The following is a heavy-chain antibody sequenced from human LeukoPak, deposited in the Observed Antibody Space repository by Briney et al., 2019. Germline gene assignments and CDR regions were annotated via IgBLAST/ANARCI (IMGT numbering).Heavy chain of an antibody. V-gene: IGHV4-38-2*01. CDR1: GYSISSGYY. Sequence: PSETLSLTCAVSGYSISSGYYWGWIRQPPGKGLEWIGSIYHSGSTYYNPSLKSRVAISVDTSKNQFSLKLSSVTAADTAVYYCARAGYDILTGYSDYWGQGTLVTVSS. CDR2: IYHSGST. CDR3: ARAGYDILTGYSDY. J-gene: IGHJ4*02. D-gene: IGHD3-9*01.